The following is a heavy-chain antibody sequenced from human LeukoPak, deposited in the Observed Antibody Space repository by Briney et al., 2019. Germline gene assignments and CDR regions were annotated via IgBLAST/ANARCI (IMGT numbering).Heavy chain of an antibody. CDR1: GFTFGDYA. CDR3: TRHQVVGLTYFDD. J-gene: IGHJ4*02. Sequence: GGSLRLSCTTSGFTFGDYAFSWVRQAPGKGLEWLGFIRNKAYGETAQYAASVRGRFTLSRDDSKGIASLQMDSLETEDTALYYCTRHQVVGLTYFDDWGQGTLVTVSS. D-gene: IGHD2-2*01. CDR2: IRNKAYGETA. V-gene: IGHV3-49*04.